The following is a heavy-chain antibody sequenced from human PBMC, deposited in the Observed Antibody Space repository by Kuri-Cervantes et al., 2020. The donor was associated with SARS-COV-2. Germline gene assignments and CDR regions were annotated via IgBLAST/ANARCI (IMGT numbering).Heavy chain of an antibody. CDR3: ASEKVVGGVREEYFH. Sequence: GGSLRLSCAASEFTFSAHWIHWVRQAPGKGLVWVSRINPDGSYTNNADSVKGRFTLSRDNAKNMLFLQMNSLRAEDTAVYYCASEKVVGGVREEYFHWGQGTRVTVSS. CDR1: EFTFSAHW. CDR2: INPDGSYT. V-gene: IGHV3-74*01. D-gene: IGHD3-22*01. J-gene: IGHJ1*01.